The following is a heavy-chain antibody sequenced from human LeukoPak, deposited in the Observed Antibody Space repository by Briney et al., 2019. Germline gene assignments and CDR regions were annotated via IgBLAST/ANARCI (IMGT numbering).Heavy chain of an antibody. V-gene: IGHV4-59*01. CDR2: IYYSGST. Sequence: SETLSLTCTVSGGSISSYYWSWVRQPPGKGLEWIGYIYYSGSTNYNPSLKSRVTISVDSSKNQFSLKLSSVTAADTAVYYCARTTEGGYTYDYFYYYMDVWGKGTTVTISS. J-gene: IGHJ6*03. CDR1: GGSISSYY. CDR3: ARTTEGGYTYDYFYYYMDV. D-gene: IGHD5-18*01.